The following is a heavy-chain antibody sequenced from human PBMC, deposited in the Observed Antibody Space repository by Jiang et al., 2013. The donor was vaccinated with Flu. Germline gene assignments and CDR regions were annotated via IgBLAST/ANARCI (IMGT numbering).Heavy chain of an antibody. Sequence: GGSLRLSCAASGFTFSSYAMSWVRQAPGKGLEWVSAIGGSGAGTYYADSVKGRFTISRDNSKNTLFLQMNSLRAEDTAVYYCAKAVSGYDHFPPNWFDPWGQGTLVTVSS. D-gene: IGHD5-12*01. CDR3: AKAVSGYDHFPPNWFDP. J-gene: IGHJ5*02. CDR1: GFTFSSYA. V-gene: IGHV3-23*01. CDR2: IGGSGAGT.